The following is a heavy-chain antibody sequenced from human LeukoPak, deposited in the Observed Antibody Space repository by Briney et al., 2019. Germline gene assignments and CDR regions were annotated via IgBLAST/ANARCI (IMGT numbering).Heavy chain of an antibody. CDR3: ASGSGSYRTPYYYMDV. J-gene: IGHJ6*03. Sequence: GRSLRLSCAASGFTFSSYGMHWVRQAPGKGLEWVAVIWYDGSNKYYADSVKGRFTISRDNSKNTLYLQMNSLRAEDTAVYYCASGSGSYRTPYYYMDVWGTGTTVTVSS. CDR1: GFTFSSYG. CDR2: IWYDGSNK. D-gene: IGHD3-10*01. V-gene: IGHV3-33*01.